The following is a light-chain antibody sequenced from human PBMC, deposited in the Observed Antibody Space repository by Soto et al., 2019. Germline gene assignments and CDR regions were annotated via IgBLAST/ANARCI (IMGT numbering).Light chain of an antibody. V-gene: IGLV1-44*01. CDR3: TAWDGSLDGRV. Sequence: QSALTQPPSASGTPGQRVTISCSGSGFNIGTNTVNWYQQLPGTAPKLLIYRTDQRPAGIPDRFSGSKSGTSASLDISGLQSDDEADYYCTAWDGSLDGRVFGGGTKLTVL. CDR2: RTD. CDR1: GFNIGTNT. J-gene: IGLJ3*02.